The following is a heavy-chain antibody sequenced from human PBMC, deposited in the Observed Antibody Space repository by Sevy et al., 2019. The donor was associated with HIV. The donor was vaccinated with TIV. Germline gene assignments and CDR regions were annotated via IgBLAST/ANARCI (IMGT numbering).Heavy chain of an antibody. CDR3: AREGGVATTGDHDAFDI. CDR2: IIPIFGTP. V-gene: IGHV1-69*13. CDR1: GDTFSTYG. D-gene: IGHD7-27*01. Sequence: ASVKVSCKASGDTFSTYGLSWVRQAPGQGLESMGGIIPIFGTPNYAQKFQGRVTITADESASTAYMELSSLRSEDTALYYCAREGGVATTGDHDAFDIWGHGTLVTVSS. J-gene: IGHJ3*02.